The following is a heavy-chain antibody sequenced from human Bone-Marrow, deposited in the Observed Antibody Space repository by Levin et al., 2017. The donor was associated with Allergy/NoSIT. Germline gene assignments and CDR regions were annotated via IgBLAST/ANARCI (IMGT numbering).Heavy chain of an antibody. D-gene: IGHD3-9*01. V-gene: IGHV3-30-3*01. CDR3: VRVKSSGYYKY. CDR1: GFIFSNYN. CDR2: ILSDGTNK. J-gene: IGHJ4*02. Sequence: GESLKISCAASGFIFSNYNMHWVRQAPGKGLEWLAIILSDGTNKDYADSVKGRFTISRDSSTNTLYLQMNRLRPEDTAVYFCVRVKSSGYYKYWGQGTLVTVSS.